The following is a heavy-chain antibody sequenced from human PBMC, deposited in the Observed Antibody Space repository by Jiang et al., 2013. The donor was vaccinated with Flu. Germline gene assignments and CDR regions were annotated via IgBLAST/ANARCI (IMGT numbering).Heavy chain of an antibody. J-gene: IGHJ5*02. CDR1: YSFTSYW. CDR2: IYPGDSDT. CDR3: ARHSVSGYDYNWFDP. D-gene: IGHD5-12*01. Sequence: YSFTSYWIGWVRQMPVKGLEWMGIIYPGDSDTRYSPSFQGQVTISADKSISTAYLQWSSLKASDTAMYYCARHSVSGYDYNWFDPWGQGTLVTVSS. V-gene: IGHV5-51*01.